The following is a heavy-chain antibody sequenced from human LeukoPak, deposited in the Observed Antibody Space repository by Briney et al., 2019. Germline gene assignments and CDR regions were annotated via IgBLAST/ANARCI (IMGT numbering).Heavy chain of an antibody. Sequence: GASVKVSCKASGYTFTASYMHWVRQAPGQGFEWLGWINPNSGDTKFAQNFQGRVTMTSGSSISTAYMELSSLTSDDTAVYYCARDRGNRGGNYFDYWGQGTLVTVSS. CDR1: GYTFTASY. CDR3: ARDRGNRGGNYFDY. J-gene: IGHJ4*02. D-gene: IGHD4-23*01. V-gene: IGHV1-2*02. CDR2: INPNSGDT.